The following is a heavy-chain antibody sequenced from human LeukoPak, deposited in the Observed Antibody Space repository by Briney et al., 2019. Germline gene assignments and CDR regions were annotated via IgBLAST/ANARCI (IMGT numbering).Heavy chain of an antibody. CDR2: ISGSGAST. Sequence: GGSLRLSCAASGFPFSRYAMNWVRQAPGKGLEWVPAISGSGASTYYADSVKDRFTLSRDDSKNTLYLQMNSLRAEDTAVYYCAKSRSSSSTSCYNYWGQGTLVTVSS. CDR3: AKSRSSSSTSCYNY. D-gene: IGHD2-2*02. CDR1: GFPFSRYA. J-gene: IGHJ4*02. V-gene: IGHV3-23*01.